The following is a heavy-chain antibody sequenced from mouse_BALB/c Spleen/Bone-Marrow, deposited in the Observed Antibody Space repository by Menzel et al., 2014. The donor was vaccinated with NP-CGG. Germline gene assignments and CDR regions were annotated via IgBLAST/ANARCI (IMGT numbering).Heavy chain of an antibody. V-gene: IGHV5-17*02. D-gene: IGHD1-1*01. CDR1: GFTFSSFA. CDR2: ISSGSSTI. J-gene: IGHJ2*01. CDR3: ARSGSSSGYFDY. Sequence: EVQVVESGGGLVQPGGSRKLSCAASGFTFSSFAMHWVRQAPERGLEWVAYISSGSSTIYYADTVMGRFTISRDNPKNTLCLQMTSLRSEDTAMYYCARSGSSSGYFDYWGQGTTLTVSS.